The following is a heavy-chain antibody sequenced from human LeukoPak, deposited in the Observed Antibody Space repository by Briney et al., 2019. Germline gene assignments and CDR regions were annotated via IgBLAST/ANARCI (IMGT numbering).Heavy chain of an antibody. CDR2: IFYSGST. J-gene: IGHJ4*02. V-gene: IGHV4-59*11. CDR3: ARDDPVTAFDY. Sequence: SETLSLTCTVSGGSLNNHFWSWIRQPPGKGPEWIGYIFYSGSTSYNPSLRSRVSLSLDPSKNRFSLRLRSITAADTTMYYCARDDPVTAFDYWGPGTLVIVSS. CDR1: GGSLNNHF. D-gene: IGHD2-21*02.